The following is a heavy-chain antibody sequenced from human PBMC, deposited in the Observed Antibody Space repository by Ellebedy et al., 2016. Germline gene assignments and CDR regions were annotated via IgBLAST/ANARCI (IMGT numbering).Heavy chain of an antibody. V-gene: IGHV3-11*06. CDR1: GFTFSDYY. D-gene: IGHD2-8*01. CDR3: ARENGFRGFLDY. Sequence: GESLKISXAASGFTFSDYYMTWVRQAPGKGLEWLSYISGNSNDINNSDSVKGRFTISRDNSQKIVYLQMNRLRTEDTAIYYCARENGFRGFLDYWGQGSRVTVSS. CDR2: ISGNSNDI. J-gene: IGHJ4*02.